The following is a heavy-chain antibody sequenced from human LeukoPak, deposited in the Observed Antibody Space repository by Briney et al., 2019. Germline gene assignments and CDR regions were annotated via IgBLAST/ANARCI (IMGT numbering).Heavy chain of an antibody. Sequence: GGSLRLSCAASGFTFSDYYMSWIRQAPGKGLEGVSYISSSGSTIYYAASVKGRFTIARDNAKNSLYLQMNSLRAEDAAVYYCARDDWKYQIGVLWVRWPGAFDIWGQGTMVTVSS. V-gene: IGHV3-11*01. CDR3: ARDDWKYQIGVLWVRWPGAFDI. CDR1: GFTFSDYY. CDR2: ISSSGSTI. D-gene: IGHD1-7*01. J-gene: IGHJ3*02.